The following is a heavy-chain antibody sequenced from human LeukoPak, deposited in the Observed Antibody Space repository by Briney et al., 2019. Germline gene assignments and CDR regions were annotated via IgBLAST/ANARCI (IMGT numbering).Heavy chain of an antibody. CDR3: ATMFSSSGWYYFDY. CDR2: VDPEDGET. J-gene: IGHJ4*02. Sequence: GASVKVSCKVSGHTFTDYYMHWVQQAPGKWLEWMGLVDPEDGETIYAEKFQGRVTITADTSTDTAYMELSSLRSEDTAVYYCATMFSSSGWYYFDYWGQGTLVTVSS. CDR1: GHTFTDYY. D-gene: IGHD6-19*01. V-gene: IGHV1-69-2*01.